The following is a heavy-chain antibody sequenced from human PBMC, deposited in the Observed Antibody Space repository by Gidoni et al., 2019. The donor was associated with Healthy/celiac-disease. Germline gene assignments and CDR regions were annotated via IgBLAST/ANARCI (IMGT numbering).Heavy chain of an antibody. V-gene: IGHV4-39*07. CDR2: IYYSGST. CDR3: ARQLRDGYNGPDFDY. J-gene: IGHJ4*02. Sequence: QLQLPESGPGLVKPSETPSLTCTVSGGSIRSSSSYWGWLRQHTGKGLEWIGSIYYSGSTYYNPSLKSRVTISVDTSKNQFSLKLSSVTAADTAVYYCARQLRDGYNGPDFDYWGQGTLVTVSS. CDR1: GGSIRSSSSY. D-gene: IGHD5-12*01.